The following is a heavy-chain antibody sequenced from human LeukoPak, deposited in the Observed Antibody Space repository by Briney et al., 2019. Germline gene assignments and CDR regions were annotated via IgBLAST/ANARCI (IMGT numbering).Heavy chain of an antibody. D-gene: IGHD3-10*01. Sequence: GGSLRLSCAASGFTFSSHWMCWVRQAPGKGREWVAEINQDGSQKFYVDSVKGRFIISRDNAKNSPYLQMDSLRAEDTAVYYCARDPHYGAFDIWGLGTMVTVSS. CDR2: INQDGSQK. CDR1: GFTFSSHW. J-gene: IGHJ3*02. V-gene: IGHV3-7*01. CDR3: ARDPHYGAFDI.